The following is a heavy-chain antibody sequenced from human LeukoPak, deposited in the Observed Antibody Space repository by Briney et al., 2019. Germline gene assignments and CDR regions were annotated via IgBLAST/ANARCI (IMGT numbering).Heavy chain of an antibody. V-gene: IGHV1-8*01. CDR2: MNPNSGNT. CDR1: GYTFTSYD. J-gene: IGHJ4*02. CDR3: ARRYDSGSYHLPH. Sequence: WASVKVSCKASGYTFTSYDINWVRQAAGQGLEWMGWMNPNSGNTGYARKFQGRITMARNTSISTAYMELSSLTSEDTAVYFCARRYDSGSYHLPHWGQGTLVTVSS. D-gene: IGHD3-10*01.